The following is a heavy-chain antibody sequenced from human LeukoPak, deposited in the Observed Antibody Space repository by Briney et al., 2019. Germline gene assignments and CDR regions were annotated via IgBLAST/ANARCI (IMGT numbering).Heavy chain of an antibody. CDR2: INPSGGST. Sequence: GASVKVSCKASGYTFIDYYMHWVRQAPGQGLEWMGIINPSGGSTTYAQRFQGRVTMTRNASTSTVYMELTSLRSEDTAVYYCGRARYCSSLSCSFDFWGQGSLVTVSS. J-gene: IGHJ4*02. D-gene: IGHD2-2*01. V-gene: IGHV1-46*01. CDR3: GRARYCSSLSCSFDF. CDR1: GYTFIDYY.